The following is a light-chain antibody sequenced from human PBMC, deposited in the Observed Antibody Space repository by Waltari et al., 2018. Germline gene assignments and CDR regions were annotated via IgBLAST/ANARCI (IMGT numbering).Light chain of an antibody. CDR1: LRDVGGYKS. Sequence: QSALTQPASVSGSPGQSINISCTGTLRDVGGYKSVSWYQQHPGDVPRLLIYDVVKRPSGVSSRFSGSKSDNTARLTISGLQAADEAHYYCSSFTSSSSFVFGSGTKVTV. CDR2: DVV. J-gene: IGLJ1*01. CDR3: SSFTSSSSFV. V-gene: IGLV2-14*03.